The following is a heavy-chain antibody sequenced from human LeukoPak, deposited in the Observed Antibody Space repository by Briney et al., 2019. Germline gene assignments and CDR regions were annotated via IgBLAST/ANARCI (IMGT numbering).Heavy chain of an antibody. CDR3: ARDPYSGSYGNYYYYFMDV. V-gene: IGHV3-20*04. J-gene: IGHJ6*03. Sequence: GGSLRLSCAASGFTFDDYGMSWVRQAPGKGLEWVSGINWNGGSTGYADSVKGRFTISRDNAKNPLYLQMNSLRAEDTAVYYCARDPYSGSYGNYYYYFMDVWGKGTTVTISS. CDR2: INWNGGST. CDR1: GFTFDDYG. D-gene: IGHD1-26*01.